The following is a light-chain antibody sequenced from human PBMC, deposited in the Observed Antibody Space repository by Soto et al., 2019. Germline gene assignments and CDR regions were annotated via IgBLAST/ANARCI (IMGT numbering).Light chain of an antibody. CDR3: QQRVSWPLT. CDR1: QSVSSY. J-gene: IGKJ1*01. Sequence: EIVLTQSPATLSLSPGERATLSCRASQSVSSYLAWYQQKPGQAPRLLIYDASNRATGIPARFSGSGSGTAFTLTIASLEPEDFAVYYCQQRVSWPLTFGQGTKVEIK. CDR2: DAS. V-gene: IGKV3-11*01.